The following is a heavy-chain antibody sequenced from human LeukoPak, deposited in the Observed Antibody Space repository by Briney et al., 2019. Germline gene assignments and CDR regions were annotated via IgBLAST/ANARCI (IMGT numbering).Heavy chain of an antibody. CDR2: INHSGST. Sequence: SETLSLTCAVYGGSFSGYYWSWIRQPPGKGLEWMGEINHSGSTNYNPSLKSRVTISVDTSKNQFSLKLSAVTAADTAVYYCARQVRVRGSGSYSYYYYMDVWGKGTTVTISS. V-gene: IGHV4-34*01. CDR3: ARQVRVRGSGSYSYYYYMDV. J-gene: IGHJ6*03. D-gene: IGHD3-10*01. CDR1: GGSFSGYY.